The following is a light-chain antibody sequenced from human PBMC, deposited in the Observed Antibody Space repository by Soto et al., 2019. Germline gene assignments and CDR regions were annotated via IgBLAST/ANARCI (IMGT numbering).Light chain of an antibody. V-gene: IGKV1-39*01. J-gene: IGKJ1*01. CDR2: AAS. Sequence: DIRMTQSPSSLSASVGDRVTITCRASQSISRSLNWYQQKPGKAPKLLIYAASSLQSGVPASFSGSGSGTDFTLTISSLHPEDFATYYCQHYNSYSEAFGQGTKV. CDR1: QSISRS. CDR3: QHYNSYSEA.